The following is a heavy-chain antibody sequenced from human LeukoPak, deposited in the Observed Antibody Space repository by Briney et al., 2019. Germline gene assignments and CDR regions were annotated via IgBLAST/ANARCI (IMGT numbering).Heavy chain of an antibody. CDR1: GYSISSGYY. J-gene: IGHJ3*02. V-gene: IGHV4-38-2*02. Sequence: SETLSLTCTVSGYSISSGYYWGWIRQPPGKGLEGIGSIYHSGSTYYNPSLKSRVTISLVTSKSQFSLKMSSMTAADTAVYYRARKGATAGGTRAFDIWGRGTMVTVSS. CDR3: ARKGATAGGTRAFDI. D-gene: IGHD4-23*01. CDR2: IYHSGST.